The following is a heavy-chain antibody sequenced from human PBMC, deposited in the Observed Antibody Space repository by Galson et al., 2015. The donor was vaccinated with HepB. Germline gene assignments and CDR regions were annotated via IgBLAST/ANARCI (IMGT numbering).Heavy chain of an antibody. CDR3: AKELSVVVPAAIGALDY. CDR2: ISYDGSNK. CDR1: GFTFSSYG. Sequence: SLRLSCAASGFTFSSYGMHWVRQAPGKGLEWVAVISYDGSNKYYADSVKGRFTISRDNSKNTLYLQMNSLRAEDTAVYYCAKELSVVVPAAIGALDYWGQGTLVTVSS. J-gene: IGHJ4*02. V-gene: IGHV3-30*18. D-gene: IGHD2-2*02.